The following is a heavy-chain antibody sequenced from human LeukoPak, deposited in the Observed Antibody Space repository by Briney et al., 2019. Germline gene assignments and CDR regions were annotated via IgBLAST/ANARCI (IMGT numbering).Heavy chain of an antibody. CDR1: GFTFSSYG. D-gene: IGHD6-19*01. V-gene: IGHV3-30*18. Sequence: PGGSLRRYCAASGFTFSSYGMHWVRQAPGKGLGWVAVISYDGSNKYYADSVKGRFTISRDNSKNTLYLQMNRLRPEDTAVYYRAKAPGSSRWTPYYFDYWGQGTLVTVSS. CDR3: AKAPGSSRWTPYYFDY. CDR2: ISYDGSNK. J-gene: IGHJ4*02.